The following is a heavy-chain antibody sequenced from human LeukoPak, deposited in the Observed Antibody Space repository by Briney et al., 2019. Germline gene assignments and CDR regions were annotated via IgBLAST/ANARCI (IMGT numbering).Heavy chain of an antibody. Sequence: PSETRSLTCAVYGGSFSGYYWSWIRQPPGKGLEWIGEINHSGSTNYNPSLKSRVTISVDTSKNQFSLKLSSVTAADTAVYYCARGKRGYSSSWYDYWGQGPLVTVSS. CDR3: ARGKRGYSSSWYDY. CDR1: GGSFSGYY. CDR2: INHSGST. D-gene: IGHD6-13*01. J-gene: IGHJ4*02. V-gene: IGHV4-34*01.